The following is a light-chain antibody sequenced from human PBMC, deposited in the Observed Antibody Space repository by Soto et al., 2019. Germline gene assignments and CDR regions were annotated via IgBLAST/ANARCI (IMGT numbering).Light chain of an antibody. J-gene: IGKJ1*01. CDR2: KAS. CDR1: QSISNW. CDR3: QQYNSYRA. V-gene: IGKV1-5*03. Sequence: DIQMTQSPSTLSASLGDRVTITCRASQSISNWLAWHQQKPGKAPKLLIYKASSLESGFPSRFSGSGSGTEFTLTISSLQPDDFETYYCQQYNSYRAFGQGTKVAIK.